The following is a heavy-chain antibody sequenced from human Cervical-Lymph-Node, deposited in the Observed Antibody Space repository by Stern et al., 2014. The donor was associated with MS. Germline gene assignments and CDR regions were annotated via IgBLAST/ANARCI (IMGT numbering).Heavy chain of an antibody. D-gene: IGHD2-8*01. CDR3: TRRDCSNGVCFAADN. Sequence: EMQLVESGGGLVQPGGSLRLSCAASGFMFSDSAMHWVRHASGKGLEWVGRIRSKTNNYATAYATSVKGRFTISRDDSENTAYLQMNSLKTEDTAVYYCTRRDCSNGVCFAADNWGQGTLVTVSS. J-gene: IGHJ4*02. CDR2: IRSKTNNYAT. V-gene: IGHV3-73*01. CDR1: GFMFSDSA.